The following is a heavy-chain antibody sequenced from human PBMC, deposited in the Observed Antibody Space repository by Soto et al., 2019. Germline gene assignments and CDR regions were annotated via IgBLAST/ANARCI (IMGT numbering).Heavy chain of an antibody. J-gene: IGHJ5*02. D-gene: IGHD3-3*01. CDR3: ARERAGFFWSGRRYNWFDP. CDR1: GGSISSGNYN. V-gene: IGHV4-31*03. Sequence: PSETLSLTCTVSGGSISSGNYNWSWIRQHPGRGLEWIGYIYDSGSTYYNPSLKSRVTLSLDTSKNQFSLKLSSVTAAAPAVYYCARERAGFFWSGRRYNWFDPWGQGTLVTVSS. CDR2: IYDSGST.